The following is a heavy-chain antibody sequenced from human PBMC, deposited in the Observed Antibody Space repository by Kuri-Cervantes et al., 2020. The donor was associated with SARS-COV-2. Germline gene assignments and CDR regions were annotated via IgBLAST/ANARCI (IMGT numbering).Heavy chain of an antibody. CDR2: ISFDGSNE. Sequence: GESLRLSCSASGLTFSGYAVHWVCQAPGKGLEWVALISFDGSNEYYADSVKGRFNISRDTSKNKLYLQMKSLRPEDTAVYYCATEGGTYPGWFDPWGQGTLVTVSS. J-gene: IGHJ5*02. D-gene: IGHD1-26*01. CDR1: GLTFSGYA. V-gene: IGHV3-30-3*01. CDR3: ATEGGTYPGWFDP.